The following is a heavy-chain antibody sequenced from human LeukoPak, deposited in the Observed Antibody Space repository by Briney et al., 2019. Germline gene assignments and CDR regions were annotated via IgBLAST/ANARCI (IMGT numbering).Heavy chain of an antibody. D-gene: IGHD6-13*01. Sequence: GGSLRLSCAASGFTFSSYGMHWVRQAPGKGLEWVAVIWYDGSNKYYADSVKGRFTISRDNSKNTLYLQMNSLRAEDTAVYYCTSRGGAAAGLYWGQGTLVTVSS. CDR2: IWYDGSNK. CDR1: GFTFSSYG. J-gene: IGHJ4*02. CDR3: TSRGGAAAGLY. V-gene: IGHV3-33*01.